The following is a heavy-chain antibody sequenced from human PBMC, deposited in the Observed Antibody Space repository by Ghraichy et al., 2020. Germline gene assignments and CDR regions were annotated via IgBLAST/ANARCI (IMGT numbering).Heavy chain of an antibody. V-gene: IGHV1-69*02. CDR2: IIPILGIA. J-gene: IGHJ3*02. D-gene: IGHD2-21*02. Sequence: AVKVSCKASGGTFSSYTISWVRQAPGQGLEWMGRIIPILGIANYAQKFQGRVTITADKSTSTAYMELSSLRSEDTAVYYCARGRDFSEVDIWGQGTMVTVSS. CDR3: ARGRDFSEVDI. CDR1: GGTFSSYT.